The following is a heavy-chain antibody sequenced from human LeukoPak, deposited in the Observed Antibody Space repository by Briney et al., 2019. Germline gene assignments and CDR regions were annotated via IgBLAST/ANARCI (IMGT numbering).Heavy chain of an antibody. Sequence: SETLSLTCTVSGGSISSYYWSWIRQPPGKGLEWIGYISYSGSTNYNPSLKSRVTISVDTSKNQFSLKLSPVTAADTAVYYCARGRYCSGGSCKLDYWGQGTLVTVSS. V-gene: IGHV4-59*01. CDR2: ISYSGST. D-gene: IGHD2-15*01. J-gene: IGHJ4*02. CDR3: ARGRYCSGGSCKLDY. CDR1: GGSISSYY.